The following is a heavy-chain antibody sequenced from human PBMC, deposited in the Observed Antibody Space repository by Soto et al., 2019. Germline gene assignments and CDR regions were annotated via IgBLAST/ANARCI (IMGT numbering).Heavy chain of an antibody. V-gene: IGHV3-7*03. J-gene: IGHJ4*02. CDR2: IKQDGSEK. Sequence: PVGSLRLSCAASGFTFSSYWMSWVRQAPGKGLEWVANIKQDGSEKYYVDSVKGRFTISRDNAKNSLYLQMNSLRAEDTAVYYCARDNRWLDYYFDYWGQGTLVTVSS. CDR1: GFTFSSYW. CDR3: ARDNRWLDYYFDY. D-gene: IGHD6-19*01.